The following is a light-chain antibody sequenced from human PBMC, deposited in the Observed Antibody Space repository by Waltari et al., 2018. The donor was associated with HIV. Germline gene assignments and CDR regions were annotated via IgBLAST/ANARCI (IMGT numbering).Light chain of an antibody. CDR2: ASS. CDR3: QQYNAYPRT. V-gene: IGKV1-16*01. J-gene: IGKJ4*01. Sequence: DIQMTQSPSSLSASVGDRVTLTCRASQGIRIYLAWFQQKPGRAPKSLIYASSNLQSGVPVRFSGSRSGTEFTLTITSLQPEDFATYYCQQYNAYPRTFGGGTRVEIK. CDR1: QGIRIY.